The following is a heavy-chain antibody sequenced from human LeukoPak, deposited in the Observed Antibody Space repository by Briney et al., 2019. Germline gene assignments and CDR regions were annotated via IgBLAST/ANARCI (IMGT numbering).Heavy chain of an antibody. D-gene: IGHD6-13*01. CDR2: IGGSGADT. CDR3: AKDSPGYASSWYEDN. J-gene: IGHJ4*02. CDR1: GFIFSSYA. V-gene: IGHV3-23*01. Sequence: GSLRLSCAGSGFIFSSYAVSWVRQAPGKGLEWVSVIGGSGADTFYAESVKGRFIISRDNSKNKVYLQLNSLRAEDTAVYYCAKDSPGYASSWYEDNWGQGTLVTVAS.